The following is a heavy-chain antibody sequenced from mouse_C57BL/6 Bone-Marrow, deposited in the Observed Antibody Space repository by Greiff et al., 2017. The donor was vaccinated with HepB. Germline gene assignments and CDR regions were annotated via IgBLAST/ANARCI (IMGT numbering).Heavy chain of an antibody. D-gene: IGHD2-4*01. Sequence: QVQLKQPGAELVKPGASVKLSCKASGYTFTSYWMHWVKQRPGQGLEWIGMIHPKSGSTNYNKKLKSKATLTVDKSSSTAYMQLSSLTSEDSAVYYCARDDYAPAYWGQGTLVTVSA. V-gene: IGHV1-64*01. J-gene: IGHJ3*01. CDR1: GYTFTSYW. CDR3: ARDDYAPAY. CDR2: IHPKSGST.